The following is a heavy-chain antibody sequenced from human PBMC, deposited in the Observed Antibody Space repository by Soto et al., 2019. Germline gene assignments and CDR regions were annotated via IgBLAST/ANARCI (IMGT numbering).Heavy chain of an antibody. CDR2: IYCDDNK. J-gene: IGHJ4*02. V-gene: IGHV2-5*02. CDR3: AHRYSSSSDY. D-gene: IGHD6-13*01. CDR1: WFSLSTSGVA. Sequence: QITLKESGPTLVKPTQTLTLTCTFSWFSLSTSGVAVGWIRQPPGKALECLALIYCDDNKRYSPSLQSRITLTNDTSKNQVVLTMTNMDPVDTATYYCAHRYSSSSDYWGQGTLVTVSS.